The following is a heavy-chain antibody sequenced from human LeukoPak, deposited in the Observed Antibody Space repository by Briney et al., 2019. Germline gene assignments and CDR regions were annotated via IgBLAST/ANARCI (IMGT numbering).Heavy chain of an antibody. CDR3: ARAACGGDCYSGFDY. CDR2: ISSSGSTI. V-gene: IGHV3-11*04. CDR1: GFTFSDYY. J-gene: IGHJ4*02. D-gene: IGHD2-21*01. Sequence: PGGSLTLSCAASGFTFSDYYMSWIRQAPGKGLEWVSYISSSGSTIYYADSVKGRFTISRDNAKNSLYLQMNSLRAEDTAVYYCARAACGGDCYSGFDYWGQGTLVTVSS.